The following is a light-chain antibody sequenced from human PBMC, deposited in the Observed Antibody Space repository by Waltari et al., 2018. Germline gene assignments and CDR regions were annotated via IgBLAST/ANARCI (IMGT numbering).Light chain of an antibody. V-gene: IGKV3-20*01. Sequence: EIVLTQSPGTVSLSPGVSATHPCRASQSVSNNYLAWYQQKPGQAPRRLTYDASNRATGVPDRFSGSGSGTDFTLTINRLEPEDFAVYYCQQYGSSPPVTFGQGTRLEIK. CDR3: QQYGSSPPVT. CDR2: DAS. J-gene: IGKJ5*01. CDR1: QSVSNNY.